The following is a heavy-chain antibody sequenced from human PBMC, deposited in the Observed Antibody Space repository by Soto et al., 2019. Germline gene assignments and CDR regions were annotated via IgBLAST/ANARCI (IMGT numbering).Heavy chain of an antibody. CDR2: IYYSGST. CDR3: ARGGVLELSPFDY. D-gene: IGHD1-7*01. Sequence: SETLSLTCTVSGGSISSYYWSWIRQPPGKGLEWIGYIYYSGSTNYNPSLKSRVTISVDTSKNQFSLKLSSVTAADTAVYYCARGGVLELSPFDYWGQGTLVTVSS. J-gene: IGHJ4*02. V-gene: IGHV4-59*01. CDR1: GGSISSYY.